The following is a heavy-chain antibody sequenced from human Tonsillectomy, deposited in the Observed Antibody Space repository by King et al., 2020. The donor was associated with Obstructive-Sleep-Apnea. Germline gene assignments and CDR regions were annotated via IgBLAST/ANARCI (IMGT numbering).Heavy chain of an antibody. CDR3: ARDYRESFRGVIIPFDY. CDR1: GASISSGDYY. J-gene: IGHJ4*02. CDR2: ISYSGST. Sequence: VQLQESGPRLVKPSQTLSLASAVSGASISSGDYYWSWIRQPPGKGLEWIGYISYSGSTSYNPSLKSRVTISSDTSKNQFSLQLSSMTVADTAVYYCARDYRESFRGVIIPFDYWGQGTLVIVSS. V-gene: IGHV4-30-4*01. D-gene: IGHD3-10*01.